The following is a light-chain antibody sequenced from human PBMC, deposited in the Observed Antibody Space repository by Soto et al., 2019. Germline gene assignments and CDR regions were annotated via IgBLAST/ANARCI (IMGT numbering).Light chain of an antibody. CDR3: QQSGSASPWT. J-gene: IGKJ1*01. CDR1: QSVNNNY. V-gene: IGKV3-20*01. CDR2: GAS. Sequence: DIVLTQSPGTLSLSPGERATLSCRSSQSVNNNYLTWYHQKPGQAPRLLIYGASSRATDIPDRVSGSGYAPDLPLTIIRLVHEDFVEHYCQQSGSASPWTFGQGTK.